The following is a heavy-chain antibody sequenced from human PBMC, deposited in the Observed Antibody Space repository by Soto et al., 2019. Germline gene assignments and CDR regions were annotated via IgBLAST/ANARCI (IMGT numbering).Heavy chain of an antibody. D-gene: IGHD1-1*01. V-gene: IGHV3-23*01. J-gene: IGHJ4*02. CDR1: GFTFSSNA. Sequence: GGSLRLSCTASGFTFSSNAMSWVRQGPGKGLDWVSGISGSGRNTYYADSVQGRFTISRDNSKNTLFLQMNSLRAEDTAVYYCAKNGLSNSPSAIDSWGQGTLVTVSS. CDR3: AKNGLSNSPSAIDS. CDR2: ISGSGRNT.